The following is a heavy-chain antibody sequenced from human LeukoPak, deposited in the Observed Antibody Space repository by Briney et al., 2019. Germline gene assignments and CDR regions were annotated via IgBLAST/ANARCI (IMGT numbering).Heavy chain of an antibody. V-gene: IGHV4-39*07. J-gene: IGHJ3*02. CDR2: IYYSGST. Sequence: SETLSLTCTVSGGSISSSSYYWGWIRQPPGKGLEWIGSIYYSGSTNYNPSLKSRVTISVDTSKNQFSLKLSSVTAADTAVYYCARDLGMGTAADAFDIWGQGTMVTVSS. CDR1: GGSISSSSYY. CDR3: ARDLGMGTAADAFDI. D-gene: IGHD5-18*01.